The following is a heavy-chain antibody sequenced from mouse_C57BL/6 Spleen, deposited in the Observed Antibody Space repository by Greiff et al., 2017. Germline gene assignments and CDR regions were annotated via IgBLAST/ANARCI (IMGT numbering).Heavy chain of an antibody. CDR2: IYPRSGNT. D-gene: IGHD1-1*01. CDR3: ARGYYGSSYGWYCDV. CDR1: GYTFTSYG. V-gene: IGHV1-81*01. Sequence: QVQLKESGAELARPGASVKLSCKASGYTFTSYGISWVKQRTGQGLEWIGEIYPRSGNTYYNEKFKGKATLTADKSSSTAYMELRSLTSEDSAVYFCARGYYGSSYGWYCDVWGTGTTVTVSS. J-gene: IGHJ1*03.